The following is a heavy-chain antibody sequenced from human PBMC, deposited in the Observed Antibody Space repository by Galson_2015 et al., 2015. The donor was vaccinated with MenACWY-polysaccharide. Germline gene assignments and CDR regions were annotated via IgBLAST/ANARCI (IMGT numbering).Heavy chain of an antibody. Sequence: SLRLSCAVSGFSPSNYAMNWVRQAPGKGLEWVSELGVSGRTNYADSVKGRFTISRDNSKNTVFLQMNSLRAEDTAVYYCVKMGGQELANYYFYFMDVWGKGTTVTVS. D-gene: IGHD6-13*01. V-gene: IGHV3-23*01. CDR3: VKMGGQELANYYFYFMDV. CDR1: GFSPSNYA. J-gene: IGHJ6*03. CDR2: LGVSGRT.